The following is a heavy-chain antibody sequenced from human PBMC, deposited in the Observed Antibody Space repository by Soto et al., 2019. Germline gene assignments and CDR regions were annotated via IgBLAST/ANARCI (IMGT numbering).Heavy chain of an antibody. V-gene: IGHV3-7*04. J-gene: IGHJ4*02. Sequence: EVQEVESGGDLVQPGGSLRLSCTVSTFTFSNFWVGWIRQAPGKGLEWVAKIIRDEAEKYYVDSVKGRFTISRDNAKNSLYLQMNSLRAEDTAMYYCARLHHFGPDNWGQGTLVTVSS. CDR1: TFTFSNFW. CDR3: ARLHHFGPDN. D-gene: IGHD3-16*01. CDR2: IIRDEAEK.